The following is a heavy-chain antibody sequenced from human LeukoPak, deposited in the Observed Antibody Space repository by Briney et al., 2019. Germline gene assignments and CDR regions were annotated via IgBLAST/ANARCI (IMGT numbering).Heavy chain of an antibody. CDR3: ARVGSSTTLDAFDI. D-gene: IGHD2-2*01. CDR1: GGSISSGDYY. Sequence: PSETLSLTCTVSGGSISSGDYYWSWIRRPPGKGLEWIGYIYYSGSTYYNPSLKSRVTISVDTSENQFSLKLSSVTAADTAVYYCARVGSSTTLDAFDIWGQGTMVTVSS. CDR2: IYYSGST. V-gene: IGHV4-30-4*08. J-gene: IGHJ3*02.